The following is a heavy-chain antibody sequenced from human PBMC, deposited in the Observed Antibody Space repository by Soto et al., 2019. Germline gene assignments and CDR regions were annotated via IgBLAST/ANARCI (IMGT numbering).Heavy chain of an antibody. J-gene: IGHJ6*02. D-gene: IGHD6-13*01. CDR1: GFTFSSYD. V-gene: IGHV3-13*01. Sequence: EVQLVESGGSLVQPGGSLRLSCAASGFTFSSYDMHWVRQATGKGLEWVSAIGTAGDTYYPGSVKGRFTISRENAKNSLYLQMNSLRAGDTAVYYCARGHKYSSSWYGYYYYGMDVWGQGTTVTVSS. CDR3: ARGHKYSSSWYGYYYYGMDV. CDR2: IGTAGDT.